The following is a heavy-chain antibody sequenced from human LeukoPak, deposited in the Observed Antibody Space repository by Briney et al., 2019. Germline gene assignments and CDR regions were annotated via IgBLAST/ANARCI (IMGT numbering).Heavy chain of an antibody. CDR3: ARGNLLEDY. J-gene: IGHJ4*02. D-gene: IGHD1-1*01. CDR1: GFTFSSYG. CDR2: IWYDGSNK. Sequence: PGRSPRLSCAASGFTFSSYGMHWVRQAPGKGLEWVAVIWYDGSNKYYADSVKGRFTISRDNSKNTLYLQMNSLRAEDTAVYYCARGNLLEDYWGQGTLVTVSS. V-gene: IGHV3-33*01.